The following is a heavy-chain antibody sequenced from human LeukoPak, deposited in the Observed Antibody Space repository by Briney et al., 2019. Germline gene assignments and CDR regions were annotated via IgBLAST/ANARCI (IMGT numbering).Heavy chain of an antibody. CDR1: GFTFSRYA. Sequence: PGGSLRLSCAASGFTFSRYAMSWVRQAPGKGLEWVSALGVSVSGYGGSTYYADSVKGRFTISRDNSKNTLYLQMNSLRAEDTAVYYCAKDGRKYYYYYGMDVWGQGTTVTVSS. J-gene: IGHJ6*02. CDR2: LGVSVSGYGGST. V-gene: IGHV3-23*01. D-gene: IGHD1-14*01. CDR3: AKDGRKYYYYYGMDV.